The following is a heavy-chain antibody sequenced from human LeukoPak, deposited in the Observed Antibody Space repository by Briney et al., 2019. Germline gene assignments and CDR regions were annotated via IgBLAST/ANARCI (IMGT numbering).Heavy chain of an antibody. CDR2: IKEDGSEN. CDR1: GFTFSSYW. CDR3: AREQSGGRWYDF. Sequence: GGSLRLSCAASGFTFSSYWMSWVRQAPGKGLEWVANIKEDGSENYYVDSVKGRLTISRDNAKNSLYLQMDSLRAEDTAIYYCAREQSGGRWYDFCGQGTLVTVSS. J-gene: IGHJ4*02. V-gene: IGHV3-7*01. D-gene: IGHD2-15*01.